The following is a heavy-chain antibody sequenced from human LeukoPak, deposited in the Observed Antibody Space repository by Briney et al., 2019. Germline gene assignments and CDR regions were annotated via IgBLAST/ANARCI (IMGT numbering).Heavy chain of an antibody. D-gene: IGHD2-2*01. CDR1: GGSFSNYY. CDR2: INHSGST. J-gene: IGHJ3*02. Sequence: PSETLSLTCTVYGGSFSNYYWTWIRQPPGKGLEWIGEINHSGSTNYNPSLKSRVTISVDTSKNQFSLKLSSVTAADTAVYYCARDRGQRRFTRGNAFDIWGQGTMVTVSS. V-gene: IGHV4-34*01. CDR3: ARDRGQRRFTRGNAFDI.